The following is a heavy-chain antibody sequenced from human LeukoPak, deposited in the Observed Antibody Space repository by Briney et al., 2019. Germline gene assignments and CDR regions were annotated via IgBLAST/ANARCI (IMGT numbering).Heavy chain of an antibody. V-gene: IGHV3-11*01. Sequence: PGGSLRPSCAASGFTLSDSYMSWIRQAPGKGLEWVSYISSSGSTIYYADSVKGRFTISRDNAKNSLFLQMNSLRAEDTAVYYCARRIVATKAYYFDYWGQGTLVTVSS. D-gene: IGHD5-12*01. CDR1: GFTLSDSY. CDR3: ARRIVATKAYYFDY. J-gene: IGHJ4*02. CDR2: ISSSGSTI.